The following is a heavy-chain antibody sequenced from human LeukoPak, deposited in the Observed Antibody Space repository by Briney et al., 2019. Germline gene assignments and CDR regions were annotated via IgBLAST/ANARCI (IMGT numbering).Heavy chain of an antibody. CDR1: GFTFSSYA. CDR3: AKDSNSSGWLQFYYYYGMDV. D-gene: IGHD6-19*01. Sequence: GGSLRLSCAASGFTFSSYAMSWVRQAPGKGLEWVSAISGSGGSTYYADSVKGRFTISRDNSKNTLYLQMNSLRAEDTAVYYCAKDSNSSGWLQFYYYYGMDVWGQGTTVTVSS. CDR2: ISGSGGST. J-gene: IGHJ6*02. V-gene: IGHV3-23*01.